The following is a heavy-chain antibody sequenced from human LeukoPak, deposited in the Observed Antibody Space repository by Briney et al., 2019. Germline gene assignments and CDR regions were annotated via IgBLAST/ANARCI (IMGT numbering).Heavy chain of an antibody. V-gene: IGHV4-61*02. CDR3: ARQYCSSTSCSYTLQFDY. CDR2: ISSSGST. D-gene: IGHD2-2*01. CDR1: GDSISSGDYY. J-gene: IGHJ4*02. Sequence: SETLSLTCTVSGDSISSGDYYWSWIRQPAGKGLEWIGRISSSGSTNYNPSLKSRVTISVDTSKNQFSLKLSSVTAADTAVYYCARQYCSSTSCSYTLQFDYWGQGTLVTVSS.